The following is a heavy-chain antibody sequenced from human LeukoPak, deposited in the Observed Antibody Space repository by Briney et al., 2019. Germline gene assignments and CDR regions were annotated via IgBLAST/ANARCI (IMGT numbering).Heavy chain of an antibody. J-gene: IGHJ4*02. D-gene: IGHD2-2*01. Sequence: SETLSLTCTVSGGSISSYYWSWIRQPPGKGLEWIGYIYYSGSTNYNPSLKSRVTISVDTSKNQFSLKLSSVTAADTAVYYCARARPAAKGGYYFDYWGQGTLVTVSS. CDR3: ARARPAAKGGYYFDY. CDR2: IYYSGST. V-gene: IGHV4-59*01. CDR1: GGSISSYY.